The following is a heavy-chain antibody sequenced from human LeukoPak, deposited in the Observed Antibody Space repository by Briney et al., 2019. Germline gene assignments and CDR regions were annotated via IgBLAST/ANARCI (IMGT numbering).Heavy chain of an antibody. CDR1: GVSISGSSSY. V-gene: IGHV4-39*01. CDR2: VYYIGST. J-gene: IGHJ5*02. CDR3: AKHAAKVTVVREVITNSNWFDP. D-gene: IGHD3-10*02. Sequence: PSETLSLTCSLSGVSISGSSSYWGWIRQAPGKGLEWIGSVYYIGSTYYNPSLKSRVTISVDTSKDQISLKLSSVTAADTAVYYCAKHAAKVTVVREVITNSNWFDPWGQGTLVTVSS.